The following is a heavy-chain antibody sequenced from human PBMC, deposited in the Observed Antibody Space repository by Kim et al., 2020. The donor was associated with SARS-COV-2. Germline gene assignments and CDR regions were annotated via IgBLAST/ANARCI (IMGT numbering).Heavy chain of an antibody. CDR2: ISSSSSYI. Sequence: GGSLRLSCAASGFTFSSYSMNWVRQAPGKGLEWVSSISSSSSYIYYADSVKGRFTISRDNAKNSLYLQMNSLRAEDTAVYYCARTIYAVAAHDAFDIWGQGTMVTVSS. CDR1: GFTFSSYS. D-gene: IGHD6-19*01. V-gene: IGHV3-21*01. J-gene: IGHJ3*02. CDR3: ARTIYAVAAHDAFDI.